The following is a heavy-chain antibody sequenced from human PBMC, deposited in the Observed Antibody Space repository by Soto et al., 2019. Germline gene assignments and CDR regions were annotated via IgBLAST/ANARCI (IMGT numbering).Heavy chain of an antibody. Sequence: EVQVLESGGGLVQPGGSLRLSCAASGXNFNTYAMSWVRQAPGXGLEWVSGISGGGGSIHYVDSVKGRFTISRDNSKNTLYLQMSSLRGEDTAVYYCAKGKSSNYVSHAFDVWGQGTMVTVSS. V-gene: IGHV3-23*01. CDR3: AKGKSSNYVSHAFDV. CDR1: GXNFNTYA. J-gene: IGHJ3*01. CDR2: ISGGGGSI. D-gene: IGHD3-10*02.